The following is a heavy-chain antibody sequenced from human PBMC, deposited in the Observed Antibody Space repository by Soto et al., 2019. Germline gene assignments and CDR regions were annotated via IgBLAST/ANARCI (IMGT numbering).Heavy chain of an antibody. D-gene: IGHD4-17*01. CDR3: AYTKGDYVDYHYYYMDV. CDR1: GFTFSSYA. J-gene: IGHJ6*03. Sequence: EVQLLESGGGLVQPGGSLRLSCAASGFTFSSYAMSWVRQAPGKGLEWVSAISGSGGSTYYADSVKGRFTISRDNSKNTLYLQMNSLRAEDTAVYYCAYTKGDYVDYHYYYMDVWGKGTTVTVSS. CDR2: ISGSGGST. V-gene: IGHV3-23*01.